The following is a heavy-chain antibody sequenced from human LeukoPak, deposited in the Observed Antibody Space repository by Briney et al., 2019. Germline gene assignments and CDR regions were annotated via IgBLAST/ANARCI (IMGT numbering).Heavy chain of an antibody. CDR2: ISGSGGST. D-gene: IGHD3-9*01. CDR3: AKDEGLRYFDWLLPFDY. Sequence: GGSLRLSCAASGFTFSSYAMSWVRQAPGKGLEWVSAISGSGGSTYYADSVRGRFTISRDNSKNTLYLQMNSLRAEDTAVYNCAKDEGLRYFDWLLPFDYWGQGTLVTVSS. V-gene: IGHV3-23*01. J-gene: IGHJ4*02. CDR1: GFTFSSYA.